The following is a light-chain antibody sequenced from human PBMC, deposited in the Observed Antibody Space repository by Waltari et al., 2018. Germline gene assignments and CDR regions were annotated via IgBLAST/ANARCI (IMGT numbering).Light chain of an antibody. J-gene: IGKJ2*01. Sequence: EIVLTQSPGPLSLSPGDRATLSCRASQSFSSSFLAWYQQKPGQAPRLLIYGASSRATGIPARFSGGGSGTDFTLPISRLEPEDCAVYYCQQYGGSPPYTFGQGTKLEI. CDR1: QSFSSSF. CDR2: GAS. CDR3: QQYGGSPPYT. V-gene: IGKV3-20*01.